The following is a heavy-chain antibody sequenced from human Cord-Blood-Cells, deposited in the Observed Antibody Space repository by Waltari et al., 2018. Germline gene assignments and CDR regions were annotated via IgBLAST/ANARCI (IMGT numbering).Heavy chain of an antibody. CDR2: INHSGST. J-gene: IGHJ4*02. CDR1: GGSFSYY. D-gene: IGHD6-6*01. CDR3: ARGEYSSSSFDY. V-gene: IGHV4-34*01. Sequence: QVQLQQWGAGLLKPSETLSLPCAVYGGSFSYYWSWIRQPPGKGLEWIGEINHSGSTNYNPSLKSRVTISVDTSKNQFSLKLSSVTAADTAVYYCARGEYSSSSFDYWGQGTLVTVSS.